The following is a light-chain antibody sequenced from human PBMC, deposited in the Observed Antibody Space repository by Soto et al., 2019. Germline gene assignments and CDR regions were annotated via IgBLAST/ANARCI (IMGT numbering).Light chain of an antibody. CDR2: GAS. CDR3: HHYGVSPIYT. CDR1: QSVSRNY. J-gene: IGKJ3*01. V-gene: IGKV3-20*01. Sequence: ETVLTQSPGTLSLSPGATATLSCRASQSVSRNYLAWFQQKPGQAPRLLIYGASTRATSIPDRFSGSGSGTDFTLTISRLEPEDFAVYYCHHYGVSPIYTFGPGTKLDFK.